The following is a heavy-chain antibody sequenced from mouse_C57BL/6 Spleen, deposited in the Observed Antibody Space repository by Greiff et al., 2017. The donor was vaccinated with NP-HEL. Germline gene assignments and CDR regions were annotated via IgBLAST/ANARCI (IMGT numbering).Heavy chain of an antibody. CDR1: GFSLSTSGMG. CDR3: ARGNLSLYYFDY. D-gene: IGHD1-1*01. J-gene: IGHJ2*01. Sequence: QVTLKECGPGILQSSQTLSLTCSFSGFSLSTSGMGVSWIRQPSGKGLEWLAHIYWDDDKRYNPSLKSRLTISKDTSRNQVFLKITSVDTADTATYYCARGNLSLYYFDYWGQGTTLTVSS. CDR2: IYWDDDK. V-gene: IGHV8-12*01.